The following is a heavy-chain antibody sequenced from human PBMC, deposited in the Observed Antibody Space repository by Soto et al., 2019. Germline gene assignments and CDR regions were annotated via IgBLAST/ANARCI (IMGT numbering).Heavy chain of an antibody. CDR3: AKEIYYDSSGYYYGSFDY. V-gene: IGHV3-23*01. Sequence: GGSLRLSCAASGFTFSSYAMSWVRQAPGKGLEWVSAISGSGGSTYYADSVKGRFTISRDNSKNTLYLQMNSLRAEETAVYYCAKEIYYDSSGYYYGSFDYWGQGTLVTVSS. J-gene: IGHJ4*02. CDR1: GFTFSSYA. D-gene: IGHD3-22*01. CDR2: ISGSGGST.